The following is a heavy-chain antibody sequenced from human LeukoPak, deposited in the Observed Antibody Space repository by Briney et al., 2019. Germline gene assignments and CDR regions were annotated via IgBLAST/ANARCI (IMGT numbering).Heavy chain of an antibody. CDR3: ARASCGGDCSFDY. Sequence: SQTLSLTCAVSGGSISSGGYSWSWIRQPPGKGLEWIGYIYHSGSTYYNPSLKSRVTISVDRSKNQFSLKLSSVTAADTAVYYCARASCGGDCSFDYWGQGTLVTVSS. J-gene: IGHJ4*02. CDR1: GGSISSGGYS. CDR2: IYHSGST. V-gene: IGHV4-30-2*01. D-gene: IGHD2-21*02.